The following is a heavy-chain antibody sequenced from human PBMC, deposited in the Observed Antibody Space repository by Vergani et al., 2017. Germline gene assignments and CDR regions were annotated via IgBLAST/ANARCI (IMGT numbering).Heavy chain of an antibody. Sequence: QVQLVQSGAEVKKPGSSVKVSCKASGGTFSSYTISWVRPAPGQGLEWMGRIIPTLGIANYAQKFQGRVTITAAKSTSTAYMELSSLRSEDTAVYYCARQGYCSSTSCYGYYYYYGMDVWGQGTTVTVSS. CDR3: ARQGYCSSTSCYGYYYYYGMDV. CDR2: IIPTLGIA. D-gene: IGHD2-2*01. V-gene: IGHV1-69*02. CDR1: GGTFSSYT. J-gene: IGHJ6*02.